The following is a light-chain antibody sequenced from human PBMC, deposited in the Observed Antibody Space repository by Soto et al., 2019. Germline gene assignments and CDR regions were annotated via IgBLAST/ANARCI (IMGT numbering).Light chain of an antibody. V-gene: IGKV3-11*01. J-gene: IGKJ5*01. CDR2: DAS. Sequence: LALSHGEVVAVSGSASQSVSSYLAWYQQKTGQAPRLLIYDASNRATGIPARFSGSGSGTDFTLTISSLEPEAFAVYYCQQRSAWPITFGQATRWRL. CDR3: QQRSAWPIT. CDR1: QSVSSY.